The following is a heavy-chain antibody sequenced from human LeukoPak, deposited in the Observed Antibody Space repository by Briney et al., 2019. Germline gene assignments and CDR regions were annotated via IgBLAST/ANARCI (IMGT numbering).Heavy chain of an antibody. CDR1: GGSISSSSYY. CDR3: ASHVVADWFDP. D-gene: IGHD2-21*01. V-gene: IGHV4-39*01. Sequence: PSETLSLTCTVSGGSISSSSYYWGWIRQPPGKGLEWIGSIYYSGSTYYNPSLKSRVTISVDTSKNQFSLKLSSVTAADTAVYYCASHVVADWFDPWGQGTLVTVSS. CDR2: IYYSGST. J-gene: IGHJ5*02.